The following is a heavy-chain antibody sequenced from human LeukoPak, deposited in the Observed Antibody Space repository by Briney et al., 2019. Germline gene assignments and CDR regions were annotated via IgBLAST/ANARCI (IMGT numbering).Heavy chain of an antibody. CDR3: ATAGARISGTTYTY. Sequence: LGESLKISCKGSGYSFTSFWIGWVRQMPGKGLEWMGIICPGDSNTRYSPSFQGQVTISADKSISTAYLQWSSLKASDTAMYYCATAGARISGTTYTYWGQGTLVTVSS. CDR1: GYSFTSFW. J-gene: IGHJ4*02. CDR2: ICPGDSNT. V-gene: IGHV5-51*01. D-gene: IGHD1-7*01.